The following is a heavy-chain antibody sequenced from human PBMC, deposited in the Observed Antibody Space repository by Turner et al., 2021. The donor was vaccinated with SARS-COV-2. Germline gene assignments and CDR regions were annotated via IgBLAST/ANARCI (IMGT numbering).Heavy chain of an antibody. CDR1: GFTFDDYG. CDR3: ARGTGAADY. D-gene: IGHD7-27*01. CDR2: INWSGNSK. Sequence: EMQLVESGGGVVRPGGSLILSCAATGFTFDDYGMTWGRQARGRVVEWVSNINWSGNSKGYADSVKGRFTISRDNAKNSLYLQMDSLRAEDTALYHCARGTGAADYWGQGSLVTVSS. V-gene: IGHV3-20*01. J-gene: IGHJ4*02.